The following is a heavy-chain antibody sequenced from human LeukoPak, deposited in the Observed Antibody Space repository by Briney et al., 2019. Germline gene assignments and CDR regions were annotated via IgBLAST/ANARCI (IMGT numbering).Heavy chain of an antibody. Sequence: SETLSLTCAVYGGSFSGYYWSWIRQPPGKGLEWIGEINYSGSTNYNPSLKSRVTISVDTSKNQFSLKLRSVTAADTAVYYCARGEDIVVVPAAMIYYGMDVWGQGTTVTVSS. J-gene: IGHJ6*02. CDR1: GGSFSGYY. CDR3: ARGEDIVVVPAAMIYYGMDV. V-gene: IGHV4-34*01. D-gene: IGHD2-2*01. CDR2: INYSGST.